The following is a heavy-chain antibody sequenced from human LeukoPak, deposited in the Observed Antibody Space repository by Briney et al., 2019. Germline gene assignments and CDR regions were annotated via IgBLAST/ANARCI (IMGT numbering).Heavy chain of an antibody. CDR2: ISYDGSNK. CDR1: GFTFSSYG. CDR3: AKDYGMKGTAPDY. D-gene: IGHD2-21*02. Sequence: GGSLRLSCAASGFTFSSYGMHWVRQAPGKGLEWVAVISYDGSNKYYADSVKGRFTISRDNSKNTLYLQMNSLRAEDTAVYYCAKDYGMKGTAPDYWGQGTLVTVSS. J-gene: IGHJ4*02. V-gene: IGHV3-30*18.